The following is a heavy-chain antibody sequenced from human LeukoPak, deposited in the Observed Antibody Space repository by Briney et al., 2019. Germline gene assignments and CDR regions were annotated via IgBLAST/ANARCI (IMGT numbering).Heavy chain of an antibody. CDR2: ISGSGDST. Sequence: PGGSLRLSCAASGFTFSNYAMTWVRQAPARGLEWVSSISGSGDSTYFADSVRGRFTISRDNSKNTLFLQMNSLRAEDTALYYCAKHVSFGVWTSFDYWGQGTLVTVSS. J-gene: IGHJ4*02. V-gene: IGHV3-23*01. D-gene: IGHD3-16*01. CDR1: GFTFSNYA. CDR3: AKHVSFGVWTSFDY.